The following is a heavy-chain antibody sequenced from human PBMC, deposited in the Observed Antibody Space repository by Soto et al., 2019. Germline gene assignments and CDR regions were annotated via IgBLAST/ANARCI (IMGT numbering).Heavy chain of an antibody. CDR1: GGSISGSSCY. J-gene: IGHJ4*02. Sequence: ASETLSLSSTVSGGSISGSSCYWGWILQPPGKGLELIGSIYYSGSTYYNPSLNSRVTISVDTSKNQFSLKLSSVTAEDTAVYYCPRQYYDSSGYSIDYWGQGTLVTVSS. CDR3: PRQYYDSSGYSIDY. V-gene: IGHV4-39*01. CDR2: IYYSGST. D-gene: IGHD3-22*01.